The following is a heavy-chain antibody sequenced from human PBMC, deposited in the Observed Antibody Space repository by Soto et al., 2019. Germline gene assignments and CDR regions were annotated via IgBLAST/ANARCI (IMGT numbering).Heavy chain of an antibody. CDR3: ARHQIGIAAASPFDP. D-gene: IGHD6-13*01. Sequence: GASVKVSCKASGYTFTGYYMHWVRQAPGQGLEWMGWINPNSGGTNYAQKFQGWVTMTRDTSISTAYMELSRLRSDDTAMYYCARHQIGIAAASPFDPWGQGTLVTVS. J-gene: IGHJ5*02. CDR2: INPNSGGT. CDR1: GYTFTGYY. V-gene: IGHV1-2*04.